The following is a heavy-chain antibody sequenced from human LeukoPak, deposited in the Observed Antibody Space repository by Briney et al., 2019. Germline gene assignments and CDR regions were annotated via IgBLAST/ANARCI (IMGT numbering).Heavy chain of an antibody. V-gene: IGHV3-11*04. CDR3: ARDPEYYYDSSGQTGGS. CDR2: VSSSGTRI. J-gene: IGHJ5*02. CDR1: GFSFSDYY. Sequence: GGSLRLSCAASGFSFSDYYMSWIRQAPGKGLEWVSYVSSSGTRIYYAASVKGRFTISRDNTKNSLYLQMNSLRAEDTAVYYCARDPEYYYDSSGQTGGSWGQGTLVTVSS. D-gene: IGHD3-22*01.